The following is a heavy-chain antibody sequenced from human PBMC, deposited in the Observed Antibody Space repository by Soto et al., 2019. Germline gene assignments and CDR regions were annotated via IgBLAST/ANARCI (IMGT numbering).Heavy chain of an antibody. D-gene: IGHD1-1*01. V-gene: IGHV4-34*01. CDR1: GGSFSGYY. CDR3: ATTNWNHNWFDP. CDR2: INHRGST. Sequence: SETLSLTCAVFGGSFSGYYWSWIRQPPGKGLEWIGEINHRGSTNYNPSLKGRVTMSVDTSKNQFSLKLTSVTAADTAVYYCATTNWNHNWFDPWGQGTLVTVSS. J-gene: IGHJ5*02.